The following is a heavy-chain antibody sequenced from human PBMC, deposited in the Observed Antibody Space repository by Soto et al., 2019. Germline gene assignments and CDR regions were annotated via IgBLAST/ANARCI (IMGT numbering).Heavy chain of an antibody. CDR3: LYRTGFDY. CDR2: IGSSGAGA. V-gene: IGHV3-23*01. Sequence: EVQLLESGGGLVQPGGSLRLSCAASGFTFGSYDMSWARQVPGKGLEWVSTIGSSGAGADYADSVKGRFTVSRDKSMQTLYLKMNRLRAEDTAIYHCLYRTGFDYGGQGTLVTVSS. D-gene: IGHD2-8*01. J-gene: IGHJ4*02. CDR1: GFTFGSYD.